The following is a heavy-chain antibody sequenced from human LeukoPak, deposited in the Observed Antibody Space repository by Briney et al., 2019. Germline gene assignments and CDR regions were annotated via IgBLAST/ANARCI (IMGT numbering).Heavy chain of an antibody. J-gene: IGHJ4*02. V-gene: IGHV4-39*07. CDR1: GGSMIRTDYY. CDR3: ARAGYSYGLNYFDY. CDR2: IYHSGST. Sequence: SETLSLTCTVSGGSMIRTDYYWGWIRQPPGKGLEWIGSIYHSGSTYYNPSLKSRVTISVDRSKNQFSLKLSSVTAADTAVYYCARAGYSYGLNYFDYWGQGTLVTVSS. D-gene: IGHD5-18*01.